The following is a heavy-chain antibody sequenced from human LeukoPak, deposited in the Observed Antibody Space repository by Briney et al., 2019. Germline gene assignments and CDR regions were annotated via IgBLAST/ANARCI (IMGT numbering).Heavy chain of an antibody. CDR3: ARSHTSWSSYYYYYYYMDV. CDR1: GGTFSSYA. CDR2: IIPIFGTA. V-gene: IGHV1-69*13. Sequence: SVKVSCKASGGTFSSYAISWVRQAPGQGLEWMGEIIPIFGTANYAQKFQGRVTITADESTSTAYMELSRVRSEDTAVYYCARSHTSWSSYYYYYYYMDVWGKGTTVTVSS. D-gene: IGHD2-2*01. J-gene: IGHJ6*03.